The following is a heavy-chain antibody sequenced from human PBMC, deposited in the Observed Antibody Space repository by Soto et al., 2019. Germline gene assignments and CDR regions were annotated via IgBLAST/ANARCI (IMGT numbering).Heavy chain of an antibody. J-gene: IGHJ4*02. Sequence: QVQLLQSGAEVKKPGASVKVSCKVSGHTLTELSMHWVRQAPGRGLEWMGGFDPEDGETISAQKFQGRVTMTEDTSTDSTYKELTSLRSEHTAVYYCAAGGTRWLRSPLDYWGQGTLVTISS. V-gene: IGHV1-24*01. CDR1: GHTLTELS. CDR3: AAGGTRWLRSPLDY. CDR2: FDPEDGET. D-gene: IGHD1-1*01.